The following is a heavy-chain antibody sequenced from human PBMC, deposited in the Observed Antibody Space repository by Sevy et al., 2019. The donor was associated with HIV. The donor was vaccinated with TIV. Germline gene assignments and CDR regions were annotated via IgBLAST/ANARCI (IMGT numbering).Heavy chain of an antibody. V-gene: IGHV3-23*01. J-gene: IGHJ4*02. D-gene: IGHD3-22*01. CDR1: GFTFSNYA. CDR3: ATDADNVRDYDSSGSLFDN. Sequence: WGSLRLTCAASGFTFSNYAMGWVRQAPGKGPEWVSTISTSSSSTYYADSVKGRFTISKDNSKNTPSLKMNSLSADDKAVYHCATDADNVRDYDSSGSLFDNWGQGTLVTVSS. CDR2: ISTSSSST.